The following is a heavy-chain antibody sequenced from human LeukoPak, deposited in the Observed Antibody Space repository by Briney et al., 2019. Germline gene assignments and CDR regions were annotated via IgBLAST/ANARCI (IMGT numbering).Heavy chain of an antibody. CDR3: ARHDYVWGSYRKIGHFDY. CDR2: IYYSGST. J-gene: IGHJ4*02. Sequence: SETLSLTCTVSGGSISSSSYYWGWIRQPPGKGLEWIGSIYYSGSTYYNPFLKSRVTISVDTSKNQFSLKLSSVTAADTAVYYCARHDYVWGSYRKIGHFDYWGQGTLVTVSS. V-gene: IGHV4-39*01. D-gene: IGHD3-16*02. CDR1: GGSISSSSYY.